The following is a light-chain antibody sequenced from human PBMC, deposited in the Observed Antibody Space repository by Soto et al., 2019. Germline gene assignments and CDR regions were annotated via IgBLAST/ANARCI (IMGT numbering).Light chain of an antibody. CDR1: QNINTW. CDR3: QHYDSYPWS. CDR2: DAS. V-gene: IGKV1-5*01. J-gene: IGKJ1*01. Sequence: DIQMTQSPSTLSASVGDRVTITCRASQNINTWLAWYQQRPGTVPKLLIYDASTLASGVPSRFSGFASGTEFTLTITSLQPEDFATYYCQHYDSYPWSFGQGTRVEIK.